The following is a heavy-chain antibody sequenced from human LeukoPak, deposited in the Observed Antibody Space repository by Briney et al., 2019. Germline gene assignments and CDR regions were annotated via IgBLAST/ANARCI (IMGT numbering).Heavy chain of an antibody. Sequence: GGSLRLSCAASGFPFSSSGMHWLRQAPGKGLEWVTFIHADGNSKYYADSVEGRFTASRDRPKNTLSLQMTSLRVEDTAVYYCARSLTAREYFQHWGQGTLVTVSS. CDR3: ARSLTAREYFQH. CDR2: IHADGNSK. CDR1: GFPFSSSG. J-gene: IGHJ1*01. D-gene: IGHD6-6*01. V-gene: IGHV3-30*02.